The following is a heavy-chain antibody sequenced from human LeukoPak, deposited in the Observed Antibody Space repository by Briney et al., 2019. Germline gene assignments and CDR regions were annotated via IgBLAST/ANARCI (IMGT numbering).Heavy chain of an antibody. CDR2: IKEDGSEK. V-gene: IGHV3-7*01. CDR1: GCTFSRHW. CDR3: ARVVLYYSYMDV. D-gene: IGHD6-13*01. J-gene: IGHJ6*03. Sequence: GGSPRLSCAASGCTFSRHWMTWVRQAPGKGLEWVANIKEDGSEKYYVDSVKGRFTISRDNAKNSLYLQMNSLRAEDTAVYYCARVVLYYSYMDVWGKGTTVTVSS.